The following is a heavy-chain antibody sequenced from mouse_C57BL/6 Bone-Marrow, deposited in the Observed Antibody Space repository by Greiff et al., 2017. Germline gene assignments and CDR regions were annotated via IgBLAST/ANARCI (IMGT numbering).Heavy chain of an antibody. Sequence: QVQLQQSGAELAKPGASVKLSCKASGYTFTSYWMHWVNQRPGQGLEWIGYINPSSGYTKYNQKFKDKATLTADKSSSTAYMQLSSLTYEDSAVYYCAMGPGEARTAVLVAYWGQGTLVTVSA. J-gene: IGHJ3*01. CDR3: AMGPGEARTAVLVAY. V-gene: IGHV1-7*01. D-gene: IGHD3-2*02. CDR1: GYTFTSYW. CDR2: INPSSGYT.